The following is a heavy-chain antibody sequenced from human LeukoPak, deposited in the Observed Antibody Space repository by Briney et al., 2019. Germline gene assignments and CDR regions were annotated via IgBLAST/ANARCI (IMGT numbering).Heavy chain of an antibody. CDR2: VSYDGSNK. Sequence: PGGSLRLSCAASGFIFSNYGMHWVRQAPGKGLEWVAVVSYDGSNKYYADSVKGRFTISRDNSKNTLSLQMSSLRAEDTAVYYCAGDPNGDYIGAFDFWGQGTMVTVSS. CDR3: AGDPNGDYIGAFDF. D-gene: IGHD4-17*01. V-gene: IGHV3-30*03. CDR1: GFIFSNYG. J-gene: IGHJ3*01.